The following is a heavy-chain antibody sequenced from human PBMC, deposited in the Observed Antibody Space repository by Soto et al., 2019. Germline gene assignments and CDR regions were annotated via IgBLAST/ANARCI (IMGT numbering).Heavy chain of an antibody. J-gene: IGHJ2*01. CDR3: AKADSVYWYFDL. Sequence: EVQLLESGGGLVQPGGSLRLSCAASGFTFSSYAMSWVRQAPGKGLEWVSSISGSGGSTYYADSVKGRFTISRDNSKNTLYLQMNSLRAEDTAVYYCAKADSVYWYFDLWGRGTLVTVSS. CDR1: GFTFSSYA. CDR2: ISGSGGST. D-gene: IGHD2-15*01. V-gene: IGHV3-23*01.